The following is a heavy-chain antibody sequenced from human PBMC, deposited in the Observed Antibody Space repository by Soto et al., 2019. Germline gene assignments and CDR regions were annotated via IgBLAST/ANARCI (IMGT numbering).Heavy chain of an antibody. J-gene: IGHJ4*02. CDR2: MSYSRST. V-gene: IGHV4-39*01. D-gene: IGHD3-16*01. Sequence: QLQLQESGPGLVKPSETLSLTCFVSGGSISSNNYYWGWIRQPPGKGLEWIGSMSYSRSTYSNPSLKSRVTIAVDTSKNQFSLKRTSATAADTAVYYSASHLRPTNRGGAYFDYWGQGTLVAVSS. CDR3: ASHLRPTNRGGAYFDY. CDR1: GGSISSNNYY.